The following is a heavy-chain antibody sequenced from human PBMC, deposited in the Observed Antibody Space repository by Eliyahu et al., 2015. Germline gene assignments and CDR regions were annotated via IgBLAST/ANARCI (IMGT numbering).Heavy chain of an antibody. CDR3: ARRRGPYYDFWSGYYRAFDI. J-gene: IGHJ3*02. CDR2: IYTSGST. V-gene: IGHV4-61*02. Sequence: QVQLQESGPGLVKPSQTLSXTCPVXGGSISSXSYYXXWIRQPAGKGLEWIGRIYTSGSTNYNPSLKSRVTISVDTSKNQFSLKLSSVTAADTAVYYCARRRGPYYDFWSGYYRAFDIWGQGTMVTVSS. CDR1: GGSISSXSYY. D-gene: IGHD3-3*01.